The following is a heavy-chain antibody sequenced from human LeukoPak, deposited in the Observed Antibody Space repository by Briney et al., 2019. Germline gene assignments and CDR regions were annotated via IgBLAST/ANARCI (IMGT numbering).Heavy chain of an antibody. Sequence: ASAKVSCKVSGYTLTELSMHWVRQAPGKGLEWMGGFDPEDGETIYAQKFQGRVTMTEDTSTDTAYMELSSLRSEDTAVYYCAFEVVAATPPHYYYYGMDVWGQGTTVTVSS. J-gene: IGHJ6*02. CDR2: FDPEDGET. V-gene: IGHV1-24*01. D-gene: IGHD2-15*01. CDR3: AFEVVAATPPHYYYYGMDV. CDR1: GYTLTELS.